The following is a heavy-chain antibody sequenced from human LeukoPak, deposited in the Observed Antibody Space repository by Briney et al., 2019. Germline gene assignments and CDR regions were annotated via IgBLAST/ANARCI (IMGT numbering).Heavy chain of an antibody. J-gene: IGHJ5*02. CDR2: INPNSGGT. Sequence: ASVKVSCKTSGYTFTSYGISWVRQAPGQGLEWMGWINPNSGGTNYAQKFQGRVTMTRDTSISTAYMELSRLRSDDTAVYYCARDSGGYSFDPWGQGTLVTVSS. V-gene: IGHV1-2*02. CDR3: ARDSGGYSFDP. CDR1: GYTFTSYG. D-gene: IGHD5-18*01.